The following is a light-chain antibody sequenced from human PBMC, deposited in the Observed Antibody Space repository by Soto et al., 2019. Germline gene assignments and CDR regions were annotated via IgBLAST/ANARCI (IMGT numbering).Light chain of an antibody. V-gene: IGKV3-15*01. CDR1: QSVGSN. CDR3: QHYNNWPL. J-gene: IGKJ3*01. CDR2: DAS. Sequence: EIVMTQSPATLSASPGERATLSCRASQSVGSNLAWYQQKPGQAPRLLIYDASTRATGIPARFSGSGSGTEFTLTISSLQSEDFAVYYCQHYNNWPLFGPGTKVDIK.